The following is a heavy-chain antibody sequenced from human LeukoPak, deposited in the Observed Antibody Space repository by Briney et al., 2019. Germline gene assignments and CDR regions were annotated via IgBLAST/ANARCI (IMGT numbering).Heavy chain of an antibody. Sequence: SCKASGGTFSSYAISWVRQAPGQGLEWVAFIRYDGSNKYYADSVKGRFTISRDNSKNTLYLQMNSLRAEDTAVYYCAKGLSGSYLQYFQHWGQGTLVTVSS. CDR3: AKGLSGSYLQYFQH. CDR2: IRYDGSNK. J-gene: IGHJ1*01. D-gene: IGHD1-26*01. V-gene: IGHV3-30*02. CDR1: GGTFSSYA.